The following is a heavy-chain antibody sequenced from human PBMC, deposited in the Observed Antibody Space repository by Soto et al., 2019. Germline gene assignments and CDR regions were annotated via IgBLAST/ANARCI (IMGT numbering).Heavy chain of an antibody. J-gene: IGHJ4*02. CDR2: ISSDGHHQ. CDR1: GFSFNDYA. CDR3: SRGTYYPQSSGLHADY. Sequence: GGSLRLSCATSGFSFNDYAMYWVRQAPGQGPEWVAIISSDGHHQFYLDNLRGRFTVSRDNSKNTLYLQMNSLRPEDTAVYYCSRGTYYPQSSGLHADYWGPGTVVTVSS. D-gene: IGHD3-22*01. V-gene: IGHV3-30*03.